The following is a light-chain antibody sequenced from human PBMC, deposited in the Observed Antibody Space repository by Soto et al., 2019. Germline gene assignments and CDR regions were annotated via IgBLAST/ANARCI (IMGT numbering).Light chain of an antibody. V-gene: IGKV3-15*01. CDR3: QQYNSYSPWT. CDR1: QSVGSN. CDR2: GAS. Sequence: EVVLTQSPATLSVSPGAGATLSCRASQSVGSNLAWYQQKPGQTPRVLIYGASTRAIGIPARFSGSGFGTEFTLTISSLQSEDSATYYCQQYNSYSPWTFGQGTKVEIK. J-gene: IGKJ1*01.